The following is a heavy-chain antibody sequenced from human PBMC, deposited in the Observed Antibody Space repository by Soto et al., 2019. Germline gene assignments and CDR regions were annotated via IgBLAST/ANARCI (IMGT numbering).Heavy chain of an antibody. J-gene: IGHJ5*01. Sequence: QVQLVQSGAEVKKPGSSVKVSCKASGGSFRSYAVNWVRQAPGQGLECLGGIIPIFGTPNYAQKFHGRVSITADESTSTVYMDLISLTSEDTAVYYCAYSANHRYFFDSWGPGTLVTVSS. CDR2: IIPIFGTP. CDR1: GGSFRSYA. CDR3: AYSANHRYFFDS. D-gene: IGHD5-18*01. V-gene: IGHV1-69*12.